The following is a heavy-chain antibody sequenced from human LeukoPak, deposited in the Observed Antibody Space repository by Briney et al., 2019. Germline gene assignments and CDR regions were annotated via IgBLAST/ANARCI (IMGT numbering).Heavy chain of an antibody. J-gene: IGHJ3*02. Sequence: SSETLSLTCTVSGGSISSSSYYWGWIRQPPGKGLEWIGSIYYSGSTYYNPSLKSRVTISVDTSKNQFSLKLSSVTAADTAVYYCARVVTMKGAFDIWGQGTMVTVSS. CDR3: ARVVTMKGAFDI. D-gene: IGHD3-22*01. V-gene: IGHV4-39*07. CDR1: GGSISSSSYY. CDR2: IYYSGST.